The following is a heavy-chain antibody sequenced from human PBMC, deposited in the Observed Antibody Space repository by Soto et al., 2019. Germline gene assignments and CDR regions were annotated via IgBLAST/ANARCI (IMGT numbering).Heavy chain of an antibody. Sequence: QVQLVQSGAEVKKPGASVKVSCKASGYTFTSYAMHWVRQAPGQRLEWMGWINAGNGNTKYSQKLQGRVTITRDTSASTAYMELTSLRSEDTAVYYCARGDTMVRGAGWFDPWGQGTLVTVSS. J-gene: IGHJ5*02. CDR1: GYTFTSYA. CDR2: INAGNGNT. CDR3: ARGDTMVRGAGWFDP. D-gene: IGHD3-10*01. V-gene: IGHV1-3*01.